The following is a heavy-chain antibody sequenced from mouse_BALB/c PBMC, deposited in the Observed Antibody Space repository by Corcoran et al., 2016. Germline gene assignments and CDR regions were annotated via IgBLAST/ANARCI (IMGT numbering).Heavy chain of an antibody. J-gene: IGHJ4*01. CDR3: ARLIYYGNYSYAMDY. D-gene: IGHD2-1*01. Sequence: QIQLVQSGPELKKPGETVKISCKASGYTFTDYSMHWVKQAPGKGLKWMGWINTETGEPTYADDFKGRFAFSLETSASTAYLQINNLKNEDTATYFCARLIYYGNYSYAMDYWGQGTSVTVSS. V-gene: IGHV9-2-1*01. CDR2: INTETGEP. CDR1: GYTFTDYS.